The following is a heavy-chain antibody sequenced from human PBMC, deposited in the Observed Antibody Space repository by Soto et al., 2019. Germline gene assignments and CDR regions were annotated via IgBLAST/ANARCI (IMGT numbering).Heavy chain of an antibody. D-gene: IGHD4-17*01. V-gene: IGHV1-69*01. CDR2: IIPIFGSA. CDR1: AGIFSSYT. Sequence: QVQLLQSGAEVKKPGSSVKVSCKASAGIFSSYTINWLRQAPGQGLACLGGIIPIFGSASYAQKLQGRVTITGHEATSTAYMGMSSLRSEDTAVYYWARVSKTGIVTTLYYGMNVCGQGTTVTVSS. CDR3: ARVSKTGIVTTLYYGMNV. J-gene: IGHJ6*02.